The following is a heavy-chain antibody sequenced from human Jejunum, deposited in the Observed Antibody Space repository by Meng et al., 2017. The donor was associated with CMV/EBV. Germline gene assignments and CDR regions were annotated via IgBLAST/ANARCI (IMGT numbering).Heavy chain of an antibody. J-gene: IGHJ5*02. CDR3: ARRGKESERRNWFDP. CDR2: IFPDDSDT. V-gene: IGHV5-51*01. Sequence: YSFTSNGIGWVRQMPGKGPEWMGVIFPDDSDTRYSPSFQGQVTISADKSISTAYLQWSSLKASDTAMYYCARRGKESERRNWFDPWGQGTLVTVSS. CDR1: YSFTSNG. D-gene: IGHD1-1*01.